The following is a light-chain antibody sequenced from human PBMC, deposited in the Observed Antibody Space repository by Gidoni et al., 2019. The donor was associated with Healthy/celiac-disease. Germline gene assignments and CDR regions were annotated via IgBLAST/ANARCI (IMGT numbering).Light chain of an antibody. CDR1: QSISSW. Sequence: DIQMTQSPSTLSASVGDRVTITCRASQSISSWLIWYQQKPGKPPKLLIYKASSLESGVPSRFSGSGSGTEFTLTISSLQPDDFATYYCQQHDSYPLTFXXXTRLEIK. CDR3: QQHDSYPLT. V-gene: IGKV1-5*03. J-gene: IGKJ5*01. CDR2: KAS.